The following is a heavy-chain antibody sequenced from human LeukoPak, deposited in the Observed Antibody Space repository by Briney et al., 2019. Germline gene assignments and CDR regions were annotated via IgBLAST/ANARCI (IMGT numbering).Heavy chain of an antibody. V-gene: IGHV6-1*01. CDR1: GYTVSSNSAA. Sequence: SQNLSLTCAISGYTVSSNSAAWNWLRQSPSRGLEWLGSSCYTSKWYNDYAVSVKSRITINPDTSKNQFSLQLNSVTPEDTAVYYCARGRLGELSLDRLSFDYWGQGTLVTVSS. CDR3: ARGRLGELSLDRLSFDY. D-gene: IGHD3-16*02. J-gene: IGHJ4*02. CDR2: SCYTSKWYN.